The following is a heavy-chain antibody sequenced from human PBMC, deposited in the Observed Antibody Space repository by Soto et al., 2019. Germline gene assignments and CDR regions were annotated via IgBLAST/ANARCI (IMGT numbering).Heavy chain of an antibody. Sequence: EVQLLESGGGLVQPGGSLRLSCAASGFTFSSYAKSWVRQAPGKGLEWVSTISGDGGSTYYADSVKGRFTISRDDSKNTVYLQMNSLRAEDTAVYYCAKELGFGELSPEDYWGQGTLVTVSS. V-gene: IGHV3-23*01. J-gene: IGHJ4*02. CDR3: AKELGFGELSPEDY. D-gene: IGHD3-10*01. CDR2: ISGDGGST. CDR1: GFTFSSYA.